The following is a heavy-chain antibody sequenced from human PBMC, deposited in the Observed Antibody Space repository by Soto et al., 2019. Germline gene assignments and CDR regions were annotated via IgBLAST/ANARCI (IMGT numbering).Heavy chain of an antibody. J-gene: IGHJ6*02. CDR3: ARRNPTALSSYSSSSDRYYYYGMDV. V-gene: IGHV1-69*01. Sequence: QVQLVQSGAEVKKPGSSVKVSCKASGGTFSSYAISWVRQAPGQGLEWMGGIIPIFGTANYAQKFQGRVTITADESTSTAYMELSSLRSEDTAVYYCARRNPTALSSYSSSSDRYYYYGMDVWGQGTTVTVSS. CDR2: IIPIFGTA. CDR1: GGTFSSYA. D-gene: IGHD6-6*01.